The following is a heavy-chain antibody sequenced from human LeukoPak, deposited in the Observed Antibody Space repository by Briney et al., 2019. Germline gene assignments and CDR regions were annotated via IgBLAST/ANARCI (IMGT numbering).Heavy chain of an antibody. CDR3: AREFLFARGYYDILTGYYDY. V-gene: IGHV4-4*07. J-gene: IGHJ4*02. Sequence: SETLSLTCTVSGGSISSYYWSWIRQPAGKGLEWIGRIYTSGSTNYNPSLKSRVTMSVDTSKNQFSLKLSSVPAADTAVYYCAREFLFARGYYDILTGYYDYWGQGTLVTVSS. CDR1: GGSISSYY. CDR2: IYTSGST. D-gene: IGHD3-9*01.